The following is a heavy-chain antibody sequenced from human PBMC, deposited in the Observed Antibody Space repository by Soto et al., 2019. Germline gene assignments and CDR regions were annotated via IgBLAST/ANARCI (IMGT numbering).Heavy chain of an antibody. Sequence: LETLPHTCAVSGGSSSSSNWWSWVRQTPGKGLEWIGEIYYDGSTSYNPSLRSRVTISVDTSKNQFSLILSSVTSADTAVYYCARDQLSSGLYVWFDPWGQGTLVTVSS. D-gene: IGHD6-25*01. CDR2: IYYDGST. CDR3: ARDQLSSGLYVWFDP. V-gene: IGHV4-4*02. CDR1: GGSSSSSNW. J-gene: IGHJ5*02.